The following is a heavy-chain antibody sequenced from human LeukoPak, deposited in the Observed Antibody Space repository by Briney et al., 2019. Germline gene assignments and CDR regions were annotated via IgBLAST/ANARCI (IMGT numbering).Heavy chain of an antibody. V-gene: IGHV3-30-3*01. D-gene: IGHD3-16*01. Sequence: GGSLRLSCAASGFTFSSYAMHWVRQAPGKGLEWVAVVSYDGSNKYYADSVKGRFTISRDNSKDTLYLQMNSLRAEDTAVYYCARDLGELENYYYGMDVWGQGTTVTVSS. CDR3: ARDLGELENYYYGMDV. CDR2: VSYDGSNK. J-gene: IGHJ6*02. CDR1: GFTFSSYA.